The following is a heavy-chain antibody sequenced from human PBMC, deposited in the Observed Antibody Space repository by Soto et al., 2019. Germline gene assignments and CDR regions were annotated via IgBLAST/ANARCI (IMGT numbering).Heavy chain of an antibody. D-gene: IGHD1-26*01. J-gene: IGHJ6*02. CDR2: ISVNSGRT. Sequence: GASVKVSCKASGYTFSSYGITWVRQAPGQGLEWMGWISVNSGRTNYAQKLQGRVTMTRDTSISTAYMELSRLRSDDTAVYYCARAAGWYVRWELRNGMDVWGQGTTVTVSS. CDR1: GYTFSSYG. CDR3: ARAAGWYVRWELRNGMDV. V-gene: IGHV1-2*02.